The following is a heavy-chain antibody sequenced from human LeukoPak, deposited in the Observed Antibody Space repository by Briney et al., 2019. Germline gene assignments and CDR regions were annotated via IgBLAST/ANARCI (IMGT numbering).Heavy chain of an antibody. CDR1: GGSISSSSYY. J-gene: IGHJ4*02. D-gene: IGHD4-17*01. V-gene: IGHV4-39*01. CDR2: IYYSGST. Sequence: PSETLSLNGTVAGGSISSSSYYWGWIRQPPGRGLEWIGTIYYSGSTYYNPSLKSRVTISVDTSKTQFSLKLSSVTAADTAVYYCARLGTVTSPYFDYWGQGTLVTVSS. CDR3: ARLGTVTSPYFDY.